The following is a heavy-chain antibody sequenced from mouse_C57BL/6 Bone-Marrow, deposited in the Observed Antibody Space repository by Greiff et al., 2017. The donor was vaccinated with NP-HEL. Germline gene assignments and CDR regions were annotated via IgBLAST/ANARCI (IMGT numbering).Heavy chain of an antibody. J-gene: IGHJ1*03. Sequence: EVQLQQSGPELVKPGASVKISCKASGYTFTDYYMNWVKQSHGKSLEWIGDINPNNGGTSYNQKFKGKATLTVDKSSSTAYMELRSLTSEDSAVYYCARRRNYYGSDWYFDVWGTGTTVTVSS. D-gene: IGHD1-1*01. CDR2: INPNNGGT. CDR3: ARRRNYYGSDWYFDV. V-gene: IGHV1-26*01. CDR1: GYTFTDYY.